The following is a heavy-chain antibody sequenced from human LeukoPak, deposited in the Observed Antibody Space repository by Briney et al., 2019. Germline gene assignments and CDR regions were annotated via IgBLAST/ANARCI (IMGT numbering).Heavy chain of an antibody. J-gene: IGHJ4*02. D-gene: IGHD2-15*01. CDR1: GGTFSSYA. CDR2: IIPIFGTA. Sequence: SVKVSCKASGGTFSSYAISWVRQAPGQGLEWMGGIIPIFGTANCAQKFQGRVTITADESTSTAYMELSSLRSEDTAVYYCARVAAHQGRLDYWGQGTLVTVSS. V-gene: IGHV1-69*13. CDR3: ARVAAHQGRLDY.